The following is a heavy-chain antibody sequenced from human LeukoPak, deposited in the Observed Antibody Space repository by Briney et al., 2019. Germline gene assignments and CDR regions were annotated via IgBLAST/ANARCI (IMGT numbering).Heavy chain of an antibody. Sequence: KSSETLSLTCTVSGGSISGSCCYWGWIRQPPGKRLEWTGSIYYSGSTYYNPSLKSRVTISVDTSKNQFSLKLSSVTAADTAVYYCASNGRSGYYYGGLDYWGQGTLVTVSS. CDR3: ASNGRSGYYYGGLDY. J-gene: IGHJ4*02. CDR1: GGSISGSCCY. CDR2: IYYSGST. D-gene: IGHD3-22*01. V-gene: IGHV4-39*01.